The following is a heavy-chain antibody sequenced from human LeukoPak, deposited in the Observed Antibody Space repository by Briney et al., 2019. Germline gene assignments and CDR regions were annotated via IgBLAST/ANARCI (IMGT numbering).Heavy chain of an antibody. J-gene: IGHJ6*03. CDR3: ARDRRAQYQLLSNAGRTTRTYYMDV. CDR2: IYYSGST. V-gene: IGHV4-59*12. D-gene: IGHD2-2*01. CDR1: GGSISSYY. Sequence: PSETLSLTCTVSGGSISSYYWSWIRQPPGKGLEWIGYIYYSGSTNYNPSLKSRVTISVDTSKNQFSLKLSSVTAADTAVYYCARDRRAQYQLLSNAGRTTRTYYMDVWGKGTTVTVSS.